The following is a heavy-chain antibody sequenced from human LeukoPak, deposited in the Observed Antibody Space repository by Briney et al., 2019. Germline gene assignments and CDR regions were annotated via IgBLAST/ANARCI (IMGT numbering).Heavy chain of an antibody. CDR2: INPSGGST. J-gene: IGHJ5*02. Sequence: ASVKVSCKASGYTFTSYYMHWVRQAPGQGLEWMGIINPSGGSTSYAQKFQGRVTMTRDTSTSTVYMELSGLRSEDTAVYYCAREQQLVGFDPWGQGTLVTVSS. D-gene: IGHD6-13*01. V-gene: IGHV1-46*01. CDR3: AREQQLVGFDP. CDR1: GYTFTSYY.